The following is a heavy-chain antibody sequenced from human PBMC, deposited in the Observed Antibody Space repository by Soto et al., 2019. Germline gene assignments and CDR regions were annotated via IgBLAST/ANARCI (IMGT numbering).Heavy chain of an antibody. Sequence: EVQLVETGGDLIQPGGSLRLSCAASGFTVSSDSMTWVRQAPGTGLEWISIIYSENNTDYADSVKGRFSISRDTSKNILYLQMNSLRAEDTAEYYCARHYSAMGVWGQGTTVTVSS. V-gene: IGHV3-53*02. CDR2: IYSENNT. CDR3: ARHYSAMGV. CDR1: GFTVSSDS. J-gene: IGHJ6*02.